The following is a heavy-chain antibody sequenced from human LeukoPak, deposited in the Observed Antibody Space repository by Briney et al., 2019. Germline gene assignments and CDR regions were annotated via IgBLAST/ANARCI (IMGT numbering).Heavy chain of an antibody. CDR2: IYYSGST. CDR3: ARGEYYYGSGSYLGH. D-gene: IGHD3-10*01. Sequence: SETLSLTCTVSGGSISGYYYNWIRQPPGKGLEWIGYIYYSGSTNYNPSLKSRVTISLDTSKNQFSLKLSSVTTADTAVYYCARGEYYYGSGSYLGHWGQGTLVTVSS. J-gene: IGHJ4*02. V-gene: IGHV4-59*01. CDR1: GGSISGYY.